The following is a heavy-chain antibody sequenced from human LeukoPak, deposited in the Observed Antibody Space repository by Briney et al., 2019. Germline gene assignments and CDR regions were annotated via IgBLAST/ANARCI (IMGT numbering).Heavy chain of an antibody. V-gene: IGHV4-34*01. CDR2: VNPGGNT. Sequence: PSETLSLTCAVYNESFSGYYWSWIRQSPGNGLEWIGEVNPGGNTNYNPSLRSRVTISLDTSKNHFSLKLRSVTAADTAVYNCARAAWNGGGGFDPWGQGTLVTVSS. J-gene: IGHJ5*02. D-gene: IGHD2-8*01. CDR3: ARAAWNGGGGFDP. CDR1: NESFSGYY.